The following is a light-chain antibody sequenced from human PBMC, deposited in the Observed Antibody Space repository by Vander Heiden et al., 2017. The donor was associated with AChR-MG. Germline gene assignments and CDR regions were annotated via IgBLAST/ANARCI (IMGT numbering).Light chain of an antibody. CDR3: QQYGSSPLYT. CDR1: QSVSSSY. V-gene: IGKV3-20*01. Sequence: VLTQSPGTLSLSPGERATLSCRASQSVSSSYLAWYQQRPGQAPRLLIYGASSRATGIPDRFSGSGSGTDFTLTISRLEPEDFAVYYCQQYGSSPLYTFGQGTKLEIK. J-gene: IGKJ2*01. CDR2: GAS.